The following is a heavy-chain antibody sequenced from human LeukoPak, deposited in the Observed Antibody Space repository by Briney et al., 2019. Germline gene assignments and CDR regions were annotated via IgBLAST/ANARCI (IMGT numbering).Heavy chain of an antibody. CDR1: GFTFSSYG. CDR2: IRYDGSNK. J-gene: IGHJ4*02. V-gene: IGHV3-30*02. CDR3: ARGTEDIVVVPADGGPFDY. D-gene: IGHD2-2*01. Sequence: SGGSLRLSCAASGFTFSSYGMHWVRQAPGKGLEWVAFIRYDGSNKYYADSVKGRFTISRDNSKNTLYLQMNSLRAEDTAVYYCARGTEDIVVVPADGGPFDYWGQGTLVTVSS.